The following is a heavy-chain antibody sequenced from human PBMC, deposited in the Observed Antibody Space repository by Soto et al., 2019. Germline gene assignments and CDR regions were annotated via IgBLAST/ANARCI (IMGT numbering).Heavy chain of an antibody. CDR2: ISGSGGST. D-gene: IGHD3-9*01. Sequence: LRLSCAASGFTFSSYAMSWVRQAPGKGLEWVSAISGSGGSTYYADSVKGRFTISRDNSKNTLYLQMNSLRAEDTAVYYCAKDPDRYFDWLLSQFDYWGQGTLVTGSS. CDR1: GFTFSSYA. J-gene: IGHJ4*02. V-gene: IGHV3-23*01. CDR3: AKDPDRYFDWLLSQFDY.